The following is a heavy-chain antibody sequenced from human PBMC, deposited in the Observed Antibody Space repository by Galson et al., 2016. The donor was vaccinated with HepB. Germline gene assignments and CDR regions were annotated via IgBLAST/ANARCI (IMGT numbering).Heavy chain of an antibody. Sequence: SLRLSCAASGFTFSAYGMHWVRQAPGKGLEWVAVIWHDGSNKYYADSVKGRFTISRDNSKNTLYLQMNSLRAEDTAVYYCARAFGYGFVTHYYGMDVWGQGTTVTVSS. CDR1: GFTFSAYG. CDR2: IWHDGSNK. D-gene: IGHD5-18*01. J-gene: IGHJ6*02. CDR3: ARAFGYGFVTHYYGMDV. V-gene: IGHV3-33*01.